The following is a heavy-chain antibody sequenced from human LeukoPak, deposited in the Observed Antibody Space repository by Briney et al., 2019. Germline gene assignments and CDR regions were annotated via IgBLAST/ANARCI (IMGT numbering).Heavy chain of an antibody. V-gene: IGHV3-15*06. CDR3: VGSFLGY. CDR2: INRNSDVGAT. J-gene: IGHJ4*02. Sequence: PGGALRLSRVVSGFTFSNAWMTWVRQAPGKGLEWVGHINRNSDVGATLYTAPVKGRFTIPRDDSQNTLYLQMNSLETEDTAVYYCVGSFLGYWGQGTLVTVSS. D-gene: IGHD3-10*01. CDR1: GFTFSNAW.